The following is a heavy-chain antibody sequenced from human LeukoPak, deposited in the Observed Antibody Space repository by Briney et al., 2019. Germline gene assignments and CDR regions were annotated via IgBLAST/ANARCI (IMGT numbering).Heavy chain of an antibody. CDR1: GGSLSSGGYY. Sequence: SETLSLTCTVSGGSLSSGGYYWNWIRQPPGKGLELIGYIYHTGSTFYNPSLKSRLTISVDTSKNQFSLKLSSVTAADTAVYYCARGGDPTYSNYPFYYYYYMDVWGKGTTVTVSS. D-gene: IGHD4-11*01. J-gene: IGHJ6*03. V-gene: IGHV4-61*08. CDR2: IYHTGST. CDR3: ARGGDPTYSNYPFYYYYYMDV.